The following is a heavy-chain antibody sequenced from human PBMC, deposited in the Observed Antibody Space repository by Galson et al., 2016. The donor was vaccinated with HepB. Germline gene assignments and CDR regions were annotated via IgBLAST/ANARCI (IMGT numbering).Heavy chain of an antibody. V-gene: IGHV3-30*04. D-gene: IGHD1-26*01. CDR1: GFTLSNHA. J-gene: IGHJ3*01. CDR2: ISYDGSNK. CDR3: ARDEGRSYSGMDF. Sequence: SLRLSCAASGFTLSNHAMHWVRQAPGKGLEWVAIISYDGSNKYYADPVKGRFTISRDNSKNTLYLQMNSLRADDTAVFYCARDEGRSYSGMDFWGQGTMVTVSS.